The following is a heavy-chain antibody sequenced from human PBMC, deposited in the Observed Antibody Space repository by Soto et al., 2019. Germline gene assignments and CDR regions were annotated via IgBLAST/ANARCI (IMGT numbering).Heavy chain of an antibody. Sequence: QLQLQESGSGLVKPSQTLSLTCAVSGGSISSGGYSWSWIRQPPGKGLEWIGYIYHSGSTYYNPSLKGRFTITVTRAKNQFALERSSVAAAGTAVYFCARVPGRWGQGTLVPRSS. CDR3: ARVPGR. D-gene: IGHD2-2*01. V-gene: IGHV4-30-2*01. CDR1: GGSISSGGYS. CDR2: IYHSGST. J-gene: IGHJ4*02.